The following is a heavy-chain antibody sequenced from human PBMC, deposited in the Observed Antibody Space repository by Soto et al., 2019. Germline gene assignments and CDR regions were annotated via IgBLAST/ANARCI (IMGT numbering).Heavy chain of an antibody. Sequence: EVQLVESGGGLVKPGGSLRLSCAASGFTFSSYSMNWVRQAPGKGLEWVSSISSSSSYIYYADSVKGRFTISRDNAKNSLYLQMNSLRAEDTAVYYCARSLPQSGNFQHWGQGTLVTVSS. CDR2: ISSSSSYI. CDR3: ARSLPQSGNFQH. V-gene: IGHV3-21*01. J-gene: IGHJ1*01. D-gene: IGHD3-10*01. CDR1: GFTFSSYS.